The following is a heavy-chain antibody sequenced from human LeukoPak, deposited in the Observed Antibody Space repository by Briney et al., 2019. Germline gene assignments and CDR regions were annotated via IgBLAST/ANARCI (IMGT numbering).Heavy chain of an antibody. J-gene: IGHJ6*03. V-gene: IGHV1-69-2*01. Sequence: GATVKISCKASGYTFTDYYMHWVQQAPGKGLEWMGRVDPEDGETIYAEKFQGRVTIAADTSTDTAYMELSSLRSEDTAVYYCATGLSYYYYYYMDVWGKGTTVTVSS. CDR1: GYTFTDYY. CDR3: ATGLSYYYYYYMDV. D-gene: IGHD3-16*01. CDR2: VDPEDGET.